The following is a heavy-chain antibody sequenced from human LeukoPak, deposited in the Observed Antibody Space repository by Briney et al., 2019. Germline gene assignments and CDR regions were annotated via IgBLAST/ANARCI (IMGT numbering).Heavy chain of an antibody. J-gene: IGHJ4*02. CDR3: AKGYSGSYLDY. CDR1: GFTFSSCA. V-gene: IGHV3-23*01. D-gene: IGHD1-26*01. CDR2: ISGGGGTT. Sequence: TGGSLRLSWAASGFTFSSCAMTWVRQAPGKGLEWVSVISGGGGTTYYADSVKGRFTISRDNSENTLYLQMNSLRAEDTAVYYCAKGYSGSYLDYWGQGTLVTVSS.